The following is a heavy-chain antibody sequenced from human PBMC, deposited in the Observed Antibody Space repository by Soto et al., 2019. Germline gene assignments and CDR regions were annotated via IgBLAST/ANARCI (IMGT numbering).Heavy chain of an antibody. Sequence: SVKVSCKASGGTFSSYAISWVRQAPGQGLEWMGGIIPIFGTANYAQKFQGRVTITADESTSTAYMELSSLRSEDTAVYYCARVGCRKYVSSYFDYWGQGTLVTVSS. D-gene: IGHD3-16*01. CDR3: ARVGCRKYVSSYFDY. CDR2: IIPIFGTA. CDR1: GGTFSSYA. V-gene: IGHV1-69*13. J-gene: IGHJ4*02.